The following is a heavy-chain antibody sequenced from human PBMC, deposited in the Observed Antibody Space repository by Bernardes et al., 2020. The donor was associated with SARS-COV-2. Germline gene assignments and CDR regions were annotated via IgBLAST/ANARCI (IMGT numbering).Heavy chain of an antibody. CDR2: IYHSGST. D-gene: IGHD6-13*01. CDR3: ARELQQQLIFKGHNWFDP. CDR1: GDSMNYYY. J-gene: IGHJ5*02. Sequence: SETLSLTCTVSGDSMNYYYWSWIRQSPGRGLEWIGHIYHSGSTNYNPSLKSRVSISIDTSKKQFSLKLSSVTAADTAVYYCARELQQQLIFKGHNWFDPWGQGTLVTVSS. V-gene: IGHV4-59*12.